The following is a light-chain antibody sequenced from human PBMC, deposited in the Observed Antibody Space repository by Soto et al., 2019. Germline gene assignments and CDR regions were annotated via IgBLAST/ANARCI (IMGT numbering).Light chain of an antibody. CDR3: QQTYNTTWT. CDR2: AAS. Sequence: DIQMTQSPSSLSASVGDRVTITCRASQGISTYLNWYQQKPGKAPKLLIYAASSLQSGVPSRFSGSGYETDFTLTISSLQHEDFATYSCQQTYNTTWTFGHGTKVDIK. J-gene: IGKJ1*01. CDR1: QGISTY. V-gene: IGKV1-39*01.